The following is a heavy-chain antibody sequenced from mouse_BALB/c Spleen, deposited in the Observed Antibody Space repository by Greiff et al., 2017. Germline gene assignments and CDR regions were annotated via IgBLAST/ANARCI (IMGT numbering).Heavy chain of an antibody. CDR2: ISDGGSYT. V-gene: IGHV5-4*02. Sequence: EVQGVESGGGLVKPGGSLKLSCAASGFTFSDYYMYWVRQTPEKRLEWVATISDGGSYTYYPDSVKGRFTISRDNAKNNLYLQMSSLKSEDTAMYYCASPYGYDEVFAYWGQGTLVTVSA. CDR1: GFTFSDYY. CDR3: ASPYGYDEVFAY. J-gene: IGHJ3*01. D-gene: IGHD2-2*01.